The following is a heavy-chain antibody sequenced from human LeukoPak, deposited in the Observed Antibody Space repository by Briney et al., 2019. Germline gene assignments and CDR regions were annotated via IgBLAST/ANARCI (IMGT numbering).Heavy chain of an antibody. CDR3: VSFYGTY. D-gene: IGHD2/OR15-2a*01. Sequence: GGSLRLSCAASGNYWMHWARQAPGKGLVWVSHINSDGSWTSYADSVKGRFTISKDNAKNTVYLQMNSLRAEDTAVYYCVSFYGTYWGRGTLVTVSS. J-gene: IGHJ4*02. V-gene: IGHV3-74*01. CDR1: GNYW. CDR2: INSDGSWT.